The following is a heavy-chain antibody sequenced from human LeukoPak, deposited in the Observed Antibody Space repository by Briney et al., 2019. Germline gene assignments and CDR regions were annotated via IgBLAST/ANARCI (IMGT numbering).Heavy chain of an antibody. V-gene: IGHV3-30*04. CDR1: GFTFSSYA. Sequence: HSGRSLRLSCAASGFTFSSYAMHWVRQAPGKGLEWVVVISYDGSNKYYADSVKGRFTISRDNSKSTLYLQMNSLRAEDTAVYYCARGERPSYYYGMDVWGKGTTVTVSS. CDR3: ARGERPSYYYGMDV. D-gene: IGHD1-1*01. J-gene: IGHJ6*04. CDR2: ISYDGSNK.